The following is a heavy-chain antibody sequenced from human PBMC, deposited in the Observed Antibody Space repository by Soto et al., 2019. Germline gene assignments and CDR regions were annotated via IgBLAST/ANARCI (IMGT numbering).Heavy chain of an antibody. CDR3: ARDQGYGDKPDAFDI. D-gene: IGHD4-17*01. Sequence: SDTLSLSCTVSGGSLRSFYCSWIRQPPGKGLEWIGYIYYSGSTNYNPSLKSRVTISVDTSKNQFSLKLSSVTAADTAVYYCARDQGYGDKPDAFDIWRQGTMVTVS. J-gene: IGHJ3*02. CDR1: GGSLRSFY. CDR2: IYYSGST. V-gene: IGHV4-59*01.